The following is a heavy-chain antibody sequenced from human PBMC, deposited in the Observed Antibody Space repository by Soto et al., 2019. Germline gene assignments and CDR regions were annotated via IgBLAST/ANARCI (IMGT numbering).Heavy chain of an antibody. Sequence: QVHLVQSGAEVKKPGASVKVSCKASGYTFTTYGIAWVRQAPGQGLEWTGWISAYNANTDYAQRLQGRVTITTDTSTRRAHRKLRSRRSDDTAGYYCARGRYLDYWGQGTLVTVSS. CDR1: GYTFTTYG. J-gene: IGHJ4*02. CDR3: ARGRYLDY. CDR2: ISAYNANT. D-gene: IGHD2-15*01. V-gene: IGHV1-18*01.